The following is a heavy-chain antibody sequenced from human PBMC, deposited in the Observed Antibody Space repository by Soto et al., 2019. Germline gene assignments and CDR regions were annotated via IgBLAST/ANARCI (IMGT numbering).Heavy chain of an antibody. V-gene: IGHV4-30-2*01. CDR2: IYHSGST. CDR1: GDSISSGGYS. J-gene: IGHJ4*02. D-gene: IGHD2-2*01. Sequence: SETLSLTCAVSGDSISSGGYSWSWIRQLPGKGLEWIGYIYHSGSTYYNPSLKSRVTISVDRSKNQFYLKLSSVTAADTAVYYCARGYCSTTSYYEFDYWGQGTLVTVSP. CDR3: ARGYCSTTSYYEFDY.